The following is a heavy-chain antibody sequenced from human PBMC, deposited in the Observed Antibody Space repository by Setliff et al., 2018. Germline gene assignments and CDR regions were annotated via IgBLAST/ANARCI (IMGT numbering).Heavy chain of an antibody. D-gene: IGHD3-10*01. J-gene: IGHJ3*01. CDR3: ARVPHIWFGDLVTFDDAFDA. V-gene: IGHV4-34*01. Sequence: PSETLSLTCTVYGGSFSDHFWSWIRQPPGKGLEWIGEINHSGSTNYNPSLKSQVTISVDASKNQFSLKLTSVTAADTAVYFCARVPHIWFGDLVTFDDAFDAWGQGTMVTVSS. CDR1: GGSFSDHF. CDR2: INHSGST.